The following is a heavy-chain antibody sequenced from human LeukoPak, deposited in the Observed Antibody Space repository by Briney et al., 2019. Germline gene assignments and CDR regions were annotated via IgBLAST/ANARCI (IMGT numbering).Heavy chain of an antibody. Sequence: GGSLRLSCAASGFTFSNYSMHCVRQAPGKGLEWVAGISEDGINKYYADSVKARFTISRDNSNNTLFLQMNNLRADDTAVYYCAKDRETTASGTFDYWGQGALVTVSS. CDR3: AKDRETTASGTFDY. J-gene: IGHJ4*02. V-gene: IGHV3-30*18. CDR2: ISEDGINK. CDR1: GFTFSNYS. D-gene: IGHD6-13*01.